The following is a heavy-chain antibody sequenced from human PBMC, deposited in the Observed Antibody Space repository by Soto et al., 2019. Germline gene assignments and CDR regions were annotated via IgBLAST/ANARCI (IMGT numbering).Heavy chain of an antibody. CDR2: ISSDSSVI. CDR1: GFTLSPYS. V-gene: IGHV3-21*01. Sequence: PGGYLRLSCADSGFTLSPYSINWVRQAPGKGLEWVSSISSDSSVIYYADSVGGRFTISRDNAKRSVFLQMKSLRVEDTAVYYCARDQSWTDDYYYYGMDVWGQGTTVTVS. CDR3: ARDQSWTDDYYYYGMDV. J-gene: IGHJ6*02. D-gene: IGHD1-1*01.